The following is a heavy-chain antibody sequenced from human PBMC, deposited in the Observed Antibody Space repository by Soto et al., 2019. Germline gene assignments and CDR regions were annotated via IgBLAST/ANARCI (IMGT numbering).Heavy chain of an antibody. CDR3: VRDHGLWEGDYDAFDI. CDR1: GFTFSGDG. V-gene: IGHV3-48*01. J-gene: IGHJ3*02. Sequence: GGSLRLSCAASGFTFSGDGMNWVRQAPGEGPEWVSYISSSRETIHHADSVKGRFTISRDSVKNSLYLQMNSLRVEDTAVYYCVRDHGLWEGDYDAFDIWGQGTMVTVSS. D-gene: IGHD4-17*01. CDR2: ISSSRETI.